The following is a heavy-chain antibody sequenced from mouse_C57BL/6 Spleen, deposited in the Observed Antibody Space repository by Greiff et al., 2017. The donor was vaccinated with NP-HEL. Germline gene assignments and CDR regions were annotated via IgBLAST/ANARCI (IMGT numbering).Heavy chain of an antibody. V-gene: IGHV3-6*01. J-gene: IGHJ2*01. Sequence: VQLQQSGPGLVKPSQSLSLTCSVTGYSITSGYYWNWIRQFPGNKLEWMGYISYDGSNNYNPSLKNRISITRDTSKNQFFLKLNSVTTEDTATYYCAGYDYDVYFDYWGKGTTLTVSS. D-gene: IGHD2-4*01. CDR2: ISYDGSN. CDR1: GYSITSGYY. CDR3: AGYDYDVYFDY.